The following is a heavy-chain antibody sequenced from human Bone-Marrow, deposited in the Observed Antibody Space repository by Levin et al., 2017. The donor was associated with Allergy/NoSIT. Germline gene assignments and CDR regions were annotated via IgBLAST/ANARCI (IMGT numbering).Heavy chain of an antibody. CDR3: ITDTYYEYVWGTSNGY. J-gene: IGHJ4*02. V-gene: IGHV3-15*01. Sequence: PGGSLRLSCAASAFSFSDAWMSWVRQAPGKGLEWVGHIKNRNHGATTEYAAPVKGRFTISRDDSKNTLYLQMNSLRTEDTAVYYCITDTYYEYVWGTSNGYWGQGTLVTVSS. D-gene: IGHD3-16*01. CDR1: AFSFSDAW. CDR2: IKNRNHGATT.